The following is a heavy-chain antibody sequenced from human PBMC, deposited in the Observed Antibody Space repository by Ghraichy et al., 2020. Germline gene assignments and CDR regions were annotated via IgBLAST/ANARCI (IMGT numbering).Heavy chain of an antibody. CDR3: ARAVPLPPDKKNWFDP. D-gene: IGHD2-2*01. V-gene: IGHV3-7*04. Sequence: GESLNISCAASGFTFSYHWMSWVRQAPGRGLEWVANIKHDGREKYYIDSVKGRFTISRDNAENSLYLQMNSLRAEDTAIYYCARAVPLPPDKKNWFDPWGQGTPVIVSS. CDR2: IKHDGREK. J-gene: IGHJ5*02. CDR1: GFTFSYHW.